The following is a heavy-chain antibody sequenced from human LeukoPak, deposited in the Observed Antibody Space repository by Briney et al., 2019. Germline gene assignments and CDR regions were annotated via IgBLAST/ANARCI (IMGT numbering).Heavy chain of an antibody. CDR3: ARHDILTGYYHLHFDY. CDR2: IYYTGST. CDR1: EFTVSDNY. V-gene: IGHV4-39*01. Sequence: GSLRLSCTASEFTVSDNYMSWVRQPPGQGLEWIATIYYTGSTYSNPSLKSRVSISVDTSKNQFSLKLTSVTAADTAVYYCARHDILTGYYHLHFDYWGHGTLVTVSS. J-gene: IGHJ4*01. D-gene: IGHD3-9*01.